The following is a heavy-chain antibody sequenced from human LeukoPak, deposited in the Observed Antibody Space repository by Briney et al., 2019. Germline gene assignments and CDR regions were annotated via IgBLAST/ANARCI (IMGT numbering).Heavy chain of an antibody. V-gene: IGHV6-1*01. Sequence: SQTLSLTCALSGDSFSSNSAAWNWIRQSPSRGLEWLGRTYYRSKWYNDYAVSVKTRKTINPDTSKNQFSLQLNSVTPEDAAVYYSARAPYRVAAAGTNWFDPWGQGTLVTVSS. CDR3: ARAPYRVAAAGTNWFDP. CDR2: TYYRSKWYN. D-gene: IGHD6-13*01. J-gene: IGHJ5*02. CDR1: GDSFSSNSAA.